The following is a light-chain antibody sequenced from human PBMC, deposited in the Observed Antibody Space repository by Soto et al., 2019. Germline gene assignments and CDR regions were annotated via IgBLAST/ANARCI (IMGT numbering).Light chain of an antibody. Sequence: QSVLTQPASVSGSPGQSITISCTGTSSDVGGYNYVSWYQHHPGEAPKLIIFEVTKRPSGVPYRFSGSKSANTASLTISGLQAEDEADYFCNSYTTSATYVFGQGTKV. J-gene: IGLJ1*01. CDR2: EVT. CDR3: NSYTTSATYV. V-gene: IGLV2-14*01. CDR1: SSDVGGYNY.